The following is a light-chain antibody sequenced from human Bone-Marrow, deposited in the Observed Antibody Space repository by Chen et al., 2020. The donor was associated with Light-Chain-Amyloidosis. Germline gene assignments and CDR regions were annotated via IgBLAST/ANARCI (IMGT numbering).Light chain of an antibody. Sequence: EIVLTPSPGTLSLSPGEGANLSCRASQTISSNYLTWYQQKFGQAPRLLIYGSSSRDTGIPDRFTGSGSGTDFTLTINRLEPEDFAMYYCQQYGTSPLTFGGGTKVEIK. J-gene: IGKJ4*01. V-gene: IGKV3-20*01. CDR2: GSS. CDR3: QQYGTSPLT. CDR1: QTISSNY.